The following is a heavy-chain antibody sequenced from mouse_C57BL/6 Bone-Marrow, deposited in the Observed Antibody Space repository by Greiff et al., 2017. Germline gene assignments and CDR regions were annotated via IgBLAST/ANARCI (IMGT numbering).Heavy chain of an antibody. CDR3: TRKNYYGSSYDWYFDV. V-gene: IGHV1-5*01. CDR1: GYTFTSYW. CDR2: IYPGNSDT. Sequence: EVQLQQSGTVLARPGASVKMSCKTSGYTFTSYWMHWVKQRPGQGLEWIGAIYPGNSDTSYNQKFKGKAKLTAVTSASTAYMELSSLTNEDSAVYYCTRKNYYGSSYDWYFDVWGTETTVTVSS. J-gene: IGHJ1*03. D-gene: IGHD1-1*01.